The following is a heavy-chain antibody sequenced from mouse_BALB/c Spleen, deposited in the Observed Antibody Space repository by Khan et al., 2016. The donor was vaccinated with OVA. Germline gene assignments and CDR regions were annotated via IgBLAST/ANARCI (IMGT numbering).Heavy chain of an antibody. V-gene: IGHV3-2*02. D-gene: IGHD2-3*01. Sequence: VQLKESGPGLVKPSQSLSLTCTVTGYSITSDYAWNWIRQLQGNKLEWMGFISYSGSTKYNPSLKSRISITRDTSTNQFFLQLNSVTTEDTATYYCARDGSRYNYAMDYWGQGTSVTVSS. CDR3: ARDGSRYNYAMDY. CDR1: GYSITSDYA. J-gene: IGHJ4*01. CDR2: ISYSGST.